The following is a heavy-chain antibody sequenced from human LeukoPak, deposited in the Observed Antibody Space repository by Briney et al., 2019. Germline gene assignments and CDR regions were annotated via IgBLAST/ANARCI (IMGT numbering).Heavy chain of an antibody. CDR3: ARDPRSSGYFFDY. J-gene: IGHJ4*02. CDR1: GFTVSSNY. CDR2: MSYDGSNQ. V-gene: IGHV3-30*03. Sequence: GGSLRLSCAASGFTVSSNYMSWVRQAPGKGLEWVAVMSYDGSNQNYADSVQGRFTISRDNSKNTLYLQMNSLRAEDTAVYYCARDPRSSGYFFDYWGQGTLVTVSS. D-gene: IGHD3-22*01.